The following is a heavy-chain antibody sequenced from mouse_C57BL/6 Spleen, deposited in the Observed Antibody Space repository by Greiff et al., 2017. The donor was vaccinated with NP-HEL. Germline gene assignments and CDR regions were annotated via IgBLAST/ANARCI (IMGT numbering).Heavy chain of an antibody. Sequence: VQLVESGPELVKPGASVKISCKASGYAFSSSWMNWVKQRPGKGLEWIGRIYPGDGDTNYNGKFKGKATLTADKSSSTAYMQLSSLTSEDSAVYFCARSLYDYDGAYWGQRTLVTVSA. D-gene: IGHD2-4*01. CDR3: ARSLYDYDGAY. CDR2: IYPGDGDT. J-gene: IGHJ3*01. CDR1: GYAFSSSW. V-gene: IGHV1-82*01.